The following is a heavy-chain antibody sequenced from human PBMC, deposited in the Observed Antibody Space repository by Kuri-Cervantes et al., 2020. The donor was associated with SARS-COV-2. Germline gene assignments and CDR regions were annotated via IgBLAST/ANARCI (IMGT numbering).Heavy chain of an antibody. CDR1: GFTFSSYE. CDR3: AKDRSSGWYYFDY. D-gene: IGHD6-19*01. J-gene: IGHJ4*02. Sequence: GGSLRLSCAASGFTFSSYEMNWVRQAPGKGLEWVSYISSSGSTIYYADSVKGRFTISRDNSKNTLYLQMNSLRAEDTAVYYCAKDRSSGWYYFDYWGQGTLVTVSS. V-gene: IGHV3-48*03. CDR2: ISSSGSTI.